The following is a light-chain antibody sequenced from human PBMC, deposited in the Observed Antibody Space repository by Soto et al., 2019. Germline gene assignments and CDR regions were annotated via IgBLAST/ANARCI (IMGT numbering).Light chain of an antibody. CDR3: EAWDGSRNVVL. V-gene: IGLV1-44*01. CDR2: SNN. J-gene: IGLJ2*01. Sequence: VLTQPPSASGTPGQRVTISCPGSSSNIGTNTVNWYQHLPGSAPKLLIYSNNQRPSGVPDRCSGSKSGTSASLAISGLQPDDEADYYCEAWDGSRNVVLFGGGTKLTVL. CDR1: SSNIGTNT.